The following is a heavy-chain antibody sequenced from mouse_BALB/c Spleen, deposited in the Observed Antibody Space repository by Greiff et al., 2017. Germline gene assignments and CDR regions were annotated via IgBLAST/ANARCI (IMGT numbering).Heavy chain of an antibody. CDR2: ISNGGGST. Sequence: EVQRVESGGGLVQPGGSLKLSCAASGFTFSSYTMSWVRQTPEKRLEWVAYISNGGGSTYYTDTVKGRFTISRDNAKNTLYLQMSSLKSEDTAMYYCARHVKHEGEAMDYWGQGTAVTVAS. V-gene: IGHV5-12-2*01. CDR1: GFTFSSYT. J-gene: IGHJ4*01. CDR3: ARHVKHEGEAMDY.